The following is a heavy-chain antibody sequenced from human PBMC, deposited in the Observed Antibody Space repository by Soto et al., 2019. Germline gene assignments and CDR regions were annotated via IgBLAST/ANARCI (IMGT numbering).Heavy chain of an antibody. D-gene: IGHD2-15*01. CDR1: GGSVSSAH. CDR3: ATEGPRDCSSGRCFWGYFDY. V-gene: IGHV4-59*02. Sequence: QVQLLESGPGLVRPSETLSLICTVSGGSVSSAHWSWIRQPPGKGLEWIGSIYSSGATYPTPSLTSRVTMSVDTSKNQISLQLSSVTAADTAVYYCATEGPRDCSSGRCFWGYFDYWGQGYLVTVSS. J-gene: IGHJ4*02. CDR2: IYSSGAT.